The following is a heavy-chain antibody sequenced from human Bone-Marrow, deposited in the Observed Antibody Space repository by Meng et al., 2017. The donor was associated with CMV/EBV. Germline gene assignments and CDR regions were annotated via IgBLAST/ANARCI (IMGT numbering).Heavy chain of an antibody. CDR3: ARDDRVSVPMRGYYYYGMDV. D-gene: IGHD2-2*01. CDR2: IYSGGST. V-gene: IGHV3-66*02. J-gene: IGHJ6*02. CDR1: GFTFSNAW. Sequence: GESLKISCAASGFTFSNAWMSWVRQAPGKGLEWVSVIYSGGSTYYADSVKGRFTISRDNSKNTLYLQMNSLRAEDTAVYYCARDDRVSVPMRGYYYYGMDVWGQGTTVTVSS.